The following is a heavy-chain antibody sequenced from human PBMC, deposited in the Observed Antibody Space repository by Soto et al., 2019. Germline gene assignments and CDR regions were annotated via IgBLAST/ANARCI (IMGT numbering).Heavy chain of an antibody. CDR3: ARDRRAYSSGSSYGMDV. CDR1: GFTSSSYG. J-gene: IGHJ6*02. Sequence: GGSLRLSCAASGFTSSSYGMHWVRQAPGKGLEWVAVIWYDGSNKYYADSVKGRFTISRDNSKNTLYLQMNSLRAEDTAVYYCARDRRAYSSGSSYGMDVWGQGTTVTVS. V-gene: IGHV3-33*01. CDR2: IWYDGSNK. D-gene: IGHD6-19*01.